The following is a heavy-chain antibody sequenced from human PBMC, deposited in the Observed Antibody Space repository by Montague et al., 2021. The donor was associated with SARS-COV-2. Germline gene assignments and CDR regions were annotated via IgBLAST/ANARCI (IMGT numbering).Heavy chain of an antibody. Sequence: SLRLSCATSGFSVSSKYMSWVRQAPGKGLEWVSLIYTGGATWYSDSVKGRFSISRDNSMNAVYLQMNSLRSEDTAVYHCARGTQYERSGDYFHYHGMDVWGQGTTVTVSS. D-gene: IGHD2-2*01. V-gene: IGHV3-66*02. CDR1: GFSVSSKY. J-gene: IGHJ6*02. CDR2: IYTGGAT. CDR3: ARGTQYERSGDYFHYHGMDV.